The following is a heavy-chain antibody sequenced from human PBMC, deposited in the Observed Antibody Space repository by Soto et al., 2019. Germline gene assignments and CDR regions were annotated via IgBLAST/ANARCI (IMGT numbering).Heavy chain of an antibody. J-gene: IGHJ6*04. CDR1: GGSISSGGYY. CDR2: IYYSGST. V-gene: IGHV4-31*03. Sequence: TLSLTCTVSGGSISSGGYYWSWIRQHPGKGLEWIGYIYYSGSTYYNPSLKSRVTISVDTSKNQFSLKLSSVTAADTAVYYCARGLRFLEWLLYKSGMDVWGKGTTVTVSS. D-gene: IGHD3-3*01. CDR3: ARGLRFLEWLLYKSGMDV.